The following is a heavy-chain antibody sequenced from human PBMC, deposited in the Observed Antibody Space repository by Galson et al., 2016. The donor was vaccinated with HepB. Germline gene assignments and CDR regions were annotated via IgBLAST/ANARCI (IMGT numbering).Heavy chain of an antibody. CDR3: ASITAAGNSLGFEY. CDR2: ISENSERV. Sequence: SLRLSCAASGFTLSDYAMTWARQAPGKGLEWVSAISENSERVYYADSVKGRFTVSRDNFKNTLYLQMNSLRAEDTAIYYCASITAAGNSLGFEYWGQGTLVTVSS. J-gene: IGHJ4*02. D-gene: IGHD6-13*01. V-gene: IGHV3-23*01. CDR1: GFTLSDYA.